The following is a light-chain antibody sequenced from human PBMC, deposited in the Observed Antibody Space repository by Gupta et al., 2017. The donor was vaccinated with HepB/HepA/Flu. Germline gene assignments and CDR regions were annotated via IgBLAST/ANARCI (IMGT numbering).Light chain of an antibody. Sequence: QSALTQPASVSGSPGQSITISCTGTSSDVGVFNYVSWYQQHPGKAPKVMIYDVSNRPSGISNRFSGSKSGNTASLTISGLQAEDEADYYCSSDTSSGTLVFGTGTKVTVL. CDR3: SSDTSSGTLV. CDR1: SSDVGVFNY. J-gene: IGLJ1*01. V-gene: IGLV2-14*03. CDR2: DVS.